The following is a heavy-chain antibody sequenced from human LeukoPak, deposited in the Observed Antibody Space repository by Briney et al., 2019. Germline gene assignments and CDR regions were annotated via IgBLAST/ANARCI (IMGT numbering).Heavy chain of an antibody. CDR1: GYTFTGYY. CDR3: ATYYNSGVHAFHI. D-gene: IGHD3-22*01. Sequence: VASVKVSCKASGYTFTGYYIHWVRQAPGQGLEWMGYINPNSGGTHYAQKFQGRVTMTRDTSISTAYMDLRRLTSDDTAVYYCATYYNSGVHAFHIWGQGTMVTVSS. J-gene: IGHJ3*02. V-gene: IGHV1-2*02. CDR2: INPNSGGT.